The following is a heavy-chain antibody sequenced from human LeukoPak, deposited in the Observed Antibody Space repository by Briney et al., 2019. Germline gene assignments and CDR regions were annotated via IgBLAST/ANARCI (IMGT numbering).Heavy chain of an antibody. J-gene: IGHJ4*02. CDR2: ISSISSYI. CDR1: GFTFSSYS. CDR3: ARAPPGDYYDSSGYPY. V-gene: IGHV3-21*01. Sequence: GGSLRLSCAASGFTFSSYSMNWIRQAPGKGLDWVASISSISSYIYYADSVKGRFTISRDNAKNSLYLQMNSMRAEDTAVYYCARAPPGDYYDSSGYPYWGQGTLVTVSS. D-gene: IGHD3-22*01.